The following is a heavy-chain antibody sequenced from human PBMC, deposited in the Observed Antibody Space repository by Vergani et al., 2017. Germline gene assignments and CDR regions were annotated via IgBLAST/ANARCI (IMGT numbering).Heavy chain of an antibody. V-gene: IGHV1-46*01. CDR3: ARDYGSGYCDY. J-gene: IGHJ4*02. CDR2: INPSGGST. CDR1: GYTFTSYY. Sequence: QVQLVQSGAEVKKPGASVKVSCKASGYTFTSYYMHWVRQAPGQGLEWMGIINPSGGSTSYAQKFQGRVTMTRDTSTSTFYMELSSLRSEDTAVYYCARDYGSGYCDYWGQGTLVTVSS. D-gene: IGHD3-3*01.